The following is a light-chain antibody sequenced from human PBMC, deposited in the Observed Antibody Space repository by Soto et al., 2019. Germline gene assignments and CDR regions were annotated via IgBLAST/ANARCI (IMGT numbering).Light chain of an antibody. J-gene: IGKJ4*01. CDR2: GAS. Sequence: EIVLTQSPGTLSLSPGERATLSCRASQSVSSSYLAWYQQKPGQAPRLLISGASTRATGIPDRFSGSGSGKDFTLTISRLEPEDFAVYSCQQFGSSLLTFGGGTKVEIK. CDR1: QSVSSSY. CDR3: QQFGSSLLT. V-gene: IGKV3-20*01.